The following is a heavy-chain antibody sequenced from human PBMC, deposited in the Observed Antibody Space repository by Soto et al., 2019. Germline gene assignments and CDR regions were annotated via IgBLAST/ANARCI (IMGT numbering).Heavy chain of an antibody. Sequence: PSETLSLTCAVYGGSFSGCYWSWIRQPPGKGLEWIGEINHSGSTNYNPSLKSRVTISVDTSKNQFSLKLSSVTAADTAVYYCAREVGVPAARLYNWFDPWGQGTLVTVSS. CDR1: GGSFSGCY. CDR3: AREVGVPAARLYNWFDP. D-gene: IGHD2-2*01. CDR2: INHSGST. V-gene: IGHV4-34*01. J-gene: IGHJ5*02.